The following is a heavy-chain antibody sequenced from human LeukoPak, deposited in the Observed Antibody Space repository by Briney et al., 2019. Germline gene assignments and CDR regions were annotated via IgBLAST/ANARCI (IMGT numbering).Heavy chain of an antibody. CDR3: ARDSSGYVWGSYRPDY. D-gene: IGHD3-16*02. CDR1: GFAFSSYW. CDR2: IKQDGSEK. V-gene: IGHV3-7*01. J-gene: IGHJ4*02. Sequence: GGSLRLSCAASGFAFSSYWMSWVRQAPGKGLEWVANIKQDGSEKYYVDSVKGRFTISRDNAKNSLYLQMNSLRAEDTAVYYCARDSSGYVWGSYRPDYWGQGTLVTVSS.